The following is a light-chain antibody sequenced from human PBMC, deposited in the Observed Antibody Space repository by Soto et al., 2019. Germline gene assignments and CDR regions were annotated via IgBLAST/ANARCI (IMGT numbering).Light chain of an antibody. CDR3: SSYSSSATPYV. J-gene: IGLJ1*01. V-gene: IGLV2-14*01. CDR1: SSDIGPYNY. CDR2: EVT. Sequence: HSVLTQPASVSGSPGQSITIPCIGTSSDIGPYNYVSWYQQHPDKAPKLILYEVTNRPSGASDRFSGSKSGNAAFLTISGLQAEDEADYYCSSYSSSATPYVFGTGTKVTVL.